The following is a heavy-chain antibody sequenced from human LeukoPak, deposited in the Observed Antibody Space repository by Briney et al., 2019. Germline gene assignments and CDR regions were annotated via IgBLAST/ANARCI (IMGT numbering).Heavy chain of an antibody. Sequence: GGALTLSCAASGFSFSSNWMSWVRQAPGKGLEWVANIKQDGREKYYVDSVKGRFTISRDNTKNSLYLQMSSLRAEDTAVYYCARAGPSGATGYWGQGTLVTVSS. CDR3: ARAGPSGATGY. D-gene: IGHD1-26*01. CDR1: GFSFSSNW. V-gene: IGHV3-7*01. CDR2: IKQDGREK. J-gene: IGHJ4*02.